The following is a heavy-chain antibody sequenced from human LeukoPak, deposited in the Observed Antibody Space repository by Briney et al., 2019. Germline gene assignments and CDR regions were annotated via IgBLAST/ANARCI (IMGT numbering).Heavy chain of an antibody. J-gene: IGHJ4*02. Sequence: PSETLSLTCAVYGGSFSGYYWSWIRQPPGKGLEWIGEINHSGSTNYNPSLKSRVTISVDTSKNQFSLKLSSVTAADTAVYYCARGPGTAVAGDVNLYYFDYWGQGTLVTVSS. D-gene: IGHD6-19*01. V-gene: IGHV4-34*01. CDR2: INHSGST. CDR1: GGSFSGYY. CDR3: ARGPGTAVAGDVNLYYFDY.